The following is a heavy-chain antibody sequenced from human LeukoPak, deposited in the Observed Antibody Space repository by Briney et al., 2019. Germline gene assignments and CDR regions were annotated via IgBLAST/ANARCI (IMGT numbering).Heavy chain of an antibody. CDR2: ITGSGAR. Sequence: GGSLRLFCAASGFTFSSYSMNWVRQAPGKGLEWVSSITGSGARYYADSVKGRFTISRDTSKNTLSLQMNSLRADDTAVYYCAKHIADYFYYGMDVWGHGTTVTVSS. V-gene: IGHV3-23*01. CDR1: GFTFSSYS. CDR3: AKHIADYFYYGMDV. J-gene: IGHJ6*02.